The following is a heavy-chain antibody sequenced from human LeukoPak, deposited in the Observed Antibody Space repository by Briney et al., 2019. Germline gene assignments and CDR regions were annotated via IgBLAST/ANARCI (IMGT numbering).Heavy chain of an antibody. V-gene: IGHV4-30-2*03. CDR1: GGSISSGGYS. CDR2: TYHSGST. CDR3: ARHHYGSGSYYLIDY. D-gene: IGHD3-10*01. J-gene: IGHJ4*02. Sequence: SETLSLTCAVSGGSISSGGYSWSWIRQPPGKGLEWIGYTYHSGSTYYNPSLKSRVTISVDTSKNQFSLKLSSVTAADTAVYYCARHHYGSGSYYLIDYWGQGTLVTVSS.